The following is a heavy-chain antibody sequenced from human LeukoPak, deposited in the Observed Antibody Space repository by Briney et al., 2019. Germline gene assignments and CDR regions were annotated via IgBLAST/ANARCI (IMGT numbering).Heavy chain of an antibody. D-gene: IGHD5/OR15-5a*01. V-gene: IGHV1-8*01. J-gene: IGHJ4*02. CDR3: ARGGVVSDY. CDR1: GYTFTSYD. CDR2: MNPNSGNT. Sequence: ASVKVSSKASGYTFTSYDINWVRQANAQGLEWMRGMNPNSGNTGYAQKFQGRVPMTRNTSISTAYMALSSLRSEDTAVYDCARGGVVSDYWGQGPLVTVSS.